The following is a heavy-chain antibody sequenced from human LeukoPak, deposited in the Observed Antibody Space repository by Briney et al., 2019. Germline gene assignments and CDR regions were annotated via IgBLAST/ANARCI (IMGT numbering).Heavy chain of an antibody. Sequence: GGSLRLSCAASGFIFSDNWLSWVRQAPREWLEWVAKIKQDGSETHYVDSVKGRFTISRDNAKNSLFLQMNSLRADDTAVYYCSKGGGYVRMDVWGQGTTVTVSS. CDR3: SKGGGYVRMDV. CDR2: IKQDGSET. D-gene: IGHD5-12*01. CDR1: GFIFSDNW. V-gene: IGHV3-7*03. J-gene: IGHJ6*02.